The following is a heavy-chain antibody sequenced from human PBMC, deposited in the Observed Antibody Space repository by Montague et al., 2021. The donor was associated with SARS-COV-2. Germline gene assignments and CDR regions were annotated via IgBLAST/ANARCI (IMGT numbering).Heavy chain of an antibody. V-gene: IGHV4-59*13. CDR1: GGSINNYS. D-gene: IGHD2-21*01. J-gene: IGHJ2*01. Sequence: SETLSLTCSVSGGSINNYSWGWVRQSPGKGLEWIGYIYYSGSVTTSYNPSLKSRVSISVDTSENQFSLKLTSVTAADTAVYYCARRGGGEVFARFMYWYFDVWGRGSLVTVSS. CDR2: IYYSGSVTT. CDR3: ARRGGGEVFARFMYWYFDV.